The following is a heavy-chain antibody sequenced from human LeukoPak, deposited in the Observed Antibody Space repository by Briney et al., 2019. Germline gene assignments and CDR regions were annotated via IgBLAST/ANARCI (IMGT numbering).Heavy chain of an antibody. Sequence: PSETLSLTCTVSGGSIRSYYWSWIRQPPGKGLEWIGYIYYSGITNYNPSLKGRVTISVDTSKNQFSLKVSSVTAADTAVYYCARGQGYVDYWGQGTLVTVSS. CDR1: GGSIRSYY. CDR2: IYYSGIT. CDR3: ARGQGYVDY. V-gene: IGHV4-59*01. J-gene: IGHJ4*02.